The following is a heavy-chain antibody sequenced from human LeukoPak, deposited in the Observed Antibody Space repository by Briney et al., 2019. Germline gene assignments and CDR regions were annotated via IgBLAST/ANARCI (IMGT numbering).Heavy chain of an antibody. Sequence: GGSLRLPCAASGFTFSSYAMSWVRQAPGKGLEWVSAISGSGGSTYYADSVKGRFTISRDNSKNKLYLQMNSLRAEDTAVYYCAKDLASVVPAARFDYWGQGTLVTVSS. J-gene: IGHJ4*02. CDR1: GFTFSSYA. CDR3: AKDLASVVPAARFDY. V-gene: IGHV3-23*01. CDR2: ISGSGGST. D-gene: IGHD2-2*01.